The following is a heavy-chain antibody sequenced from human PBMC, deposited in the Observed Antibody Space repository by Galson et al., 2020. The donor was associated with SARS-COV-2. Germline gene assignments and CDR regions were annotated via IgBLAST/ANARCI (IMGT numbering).Heavy chain of an antibody. V-gene: IGHV4-30-2*01. D-gene: IGHD3-16*01. CDR3: ARGVKILRFLGAHYYVDV. CDR2: IYYSGRT. CDR1: GDSITSGAYS. J-gene: IGHJ6*03. Sequence: SETLSLTCAVSGDSITSGAYSWSWIRQPPGKGLEWIGYIYYSGRTSYNPSVESRVTISLDRSKNQFSLELSSVTAADTAVYYCARGVKILRFLGAHYYVDVWGKGTTVTVSS.